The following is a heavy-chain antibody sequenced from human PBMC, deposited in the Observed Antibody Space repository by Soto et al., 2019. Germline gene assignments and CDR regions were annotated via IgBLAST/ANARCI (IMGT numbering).Heavy chain of an antibody. Sequence: GGSLRLSCAASGFTFSSYAMSWVRQAPGKGLEWVSAISGSGGSTYYADSVKGRFTISRDNSKNTLYLQMNSLRAEDTAVYYCAKDRAPQQWLVTSVSEADYWGQGTLVTVSS. CDR1: GFTFSSYA. V-gene: IGHV3-23*01. CDR2: ISGSGGST. CDR3: AKDRAPQQWLVTSVSEADY. D-gene: IGHD6-19*01. J-gene: IGHJ4*02.